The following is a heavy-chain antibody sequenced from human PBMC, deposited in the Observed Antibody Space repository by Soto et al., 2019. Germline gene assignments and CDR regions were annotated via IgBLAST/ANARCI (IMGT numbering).Heavy chain of an antibody. CDR2: IYYTGST. CDR1: GVSISSYY. Sequence: PSETLSLTCTVSGVSISSYYWSWIRQPPGKGLEWIGYIYYTGSTNYNPSLKSRVTISVDTSKNQFSLKLSSVTAADTAVYYCARGTRWGQGTLVTVSS. V-gene: IGHV4-59*12. J-gene: IGHJ4*02. CDR3: ARGTR.